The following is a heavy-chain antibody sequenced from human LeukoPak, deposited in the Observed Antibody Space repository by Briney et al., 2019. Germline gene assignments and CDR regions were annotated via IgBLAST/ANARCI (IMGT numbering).Heavy chain of an antibody. V-gene: IGHV3-23*01. J-gene: IGHJ4*02. Sequence: GGSLRLSCAASGFTLSSYAMSWVRQAPGKGLEWVSAISGSGGSTYYADSVKGRFTISSDNSKNTLYLQMNSLRAEDTAVYYCAKEPGSSEWLRFLSYFDYWGQGTLVTVSS. CDR1: GFTLSSYA. CDR2: ISGSGGST. CDR3: AKEPGSSEWLRFLSYFDY. D-gene: IGHD5-12*01.